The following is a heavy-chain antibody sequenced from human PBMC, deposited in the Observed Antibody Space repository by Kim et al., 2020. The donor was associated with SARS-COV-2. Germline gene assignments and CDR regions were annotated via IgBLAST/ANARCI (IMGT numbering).Heavy chain of an antibody. V-gene: IGHV1-18*01. CDR1: GYTFTSYG. D-gene: IGHD2-15*01. J-gene: IGHJ1*01. CDR2: ISAYNGNT. Sequence: ASVKVSCKASGYTFTSYGISWVRQAPGQGLEWMGWISAYNGNTNYAQKLQGRVTMTTDTSTSTAYMELRSLRSDDTAVYYCARDWGYCSGGSCPYSQHWGQGTLVTVSS. CDR3: ARDWGYCSGGSCPYSQH.